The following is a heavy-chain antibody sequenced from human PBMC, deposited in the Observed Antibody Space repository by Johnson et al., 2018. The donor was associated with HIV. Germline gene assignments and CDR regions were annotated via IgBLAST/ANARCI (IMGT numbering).Heavy chain of an antibody. CDR2: ISSSSSSI. Sequence: QVQLVESGGGVVQPGRSLRLSCAASGFTFRDYYMSWIRQAQGKGLEWVSYISSSSSSIYYADSVKGRFTISRDNSKNTLYLQMNSLRAEDTAVYYCARDGGSYYELDGFEIWGQGTMVTVSS. CDR3: ARDGGSYYELDGFEI. D-gene: IGHD1-26*01. CDR1: GFTFRDYY. J-gene: IGHJ3*02. V-gene: IGHV3-11*01.